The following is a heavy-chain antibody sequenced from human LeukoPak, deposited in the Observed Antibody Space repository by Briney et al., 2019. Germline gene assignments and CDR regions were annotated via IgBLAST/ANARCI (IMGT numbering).Heavy chain of an antibody. D-gene: IGHD3-22*01. V-gene: IGHV1-69*05. J-gene: IGHJ4*02. Sequence: SVKVSCKASGGTFSSYAISWVRQAPGQGLEWMGGIIPIFGTANYAQKFQGRVTITTDESTSTAYMELSSLRSEDTAVYYCARPNYYDSSGEFDYWGPGTLVTVSS. CDR2: IIPIFGTA. CDR1: GGTFSSYA. CDR3: ARPNYYDSSGEFDY.